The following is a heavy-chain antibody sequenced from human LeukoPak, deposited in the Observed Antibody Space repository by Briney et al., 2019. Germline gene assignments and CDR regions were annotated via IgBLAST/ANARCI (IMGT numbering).Heavy chain of an antibody. V-gene: IGHV4-59*01. CDR3: ARHGTYSSGWWEGYYGMDV. CDR2: IYYSGST. J-gene: IGHJ6*02. CDR1: GGSISSYY. D-gene: IGHD6-19*01. Sequence: SETLSLTCTVSGGSISSYYWSWIRQPPGQGLEWIGYIYYSGSTNYNPSLKSRVTISVDTSKNQFSLKLSSVTAADTAVYYCARHGTYSSGWWEGYYGMDVWGQGTTVTVS.